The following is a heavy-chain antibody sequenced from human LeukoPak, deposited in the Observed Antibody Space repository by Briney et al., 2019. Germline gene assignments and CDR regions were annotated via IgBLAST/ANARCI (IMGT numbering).Heavy chain of an antibody. D-gene: IGHD2-2*01. CDR1: GFTFSSYA. V-gene: IGHV3-23*01. J-gene: IGHJ6*02. Sequence: GGSLRLSCAASGFTFSSYAMSWVRQAPGKGLEWVSAISGSGGSTYYADSVKGRFTISRDNSKNTLYLQMNSLRAEDTAVYYCAKDHAPTYCSSTSCRHYYYYGMDVWGQGTTVTVSS. CDR2: ISGSGGST. CDR3: AKDHAPTYCSSTSCRHYYYYGMDV.